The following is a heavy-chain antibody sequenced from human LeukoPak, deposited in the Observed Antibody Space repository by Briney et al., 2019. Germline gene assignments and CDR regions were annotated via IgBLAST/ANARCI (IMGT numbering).Heavy chain of an antibody. J-gene: IGHJ4*02. Sequence: GGSLRLSCAASGFTFSSYAMHWVRQAPGKGLEWVAVISYDGSNKYYADSVKGRFTISRDNSKNTLYLQMNSLRAEDTAVYYCARDHTDTVTTYYFDYWGQGTLVTVSS. CDR2: ISYDGSNK. V-gene: IGHV3-30*04. CDR1: GFTFSSYA. CDR3: ARDHTDTVTTYYFDY. D-gene: IGHD4-17*01.